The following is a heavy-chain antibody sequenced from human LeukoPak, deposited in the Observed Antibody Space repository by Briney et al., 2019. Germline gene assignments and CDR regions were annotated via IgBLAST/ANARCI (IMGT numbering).Heavy chain of an antibody. CDR3: ARDKGLPQAFDL. D-gene: IGHD5/OR15-5a*01. CDR1: GVSISSFY. V-gene: IGHV4-59*01. CDR2: ISYSGTT. Sequence: PSETLSLTCTVSGVSISSFYWSWIRQPPGKGLEYIGYISYSGTTSYNPSLKSRVTISVDTSKNQFSLKLTSVTAADTAVYYCARDKGLPQAFDLWGQGTMVTVSS. J-gene: IGHJ3*01.